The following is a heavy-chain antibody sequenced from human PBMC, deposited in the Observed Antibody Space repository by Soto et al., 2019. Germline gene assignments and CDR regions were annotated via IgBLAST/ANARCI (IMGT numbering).Heavy chain of an antibody. J-gene: IGHJ4*02. V-gene: IGHV3-11*05. CDR3: VRETAYYFDY. Sequence: QVQLVESGGGLVKPGGSLRLSCAASGFTFSGYYMSWIRQAPGKGLECISDVSSSGDRTKYADSVKGRFTISRDNAKKSLYLQMNSLRAEDTAVYYCVRETAYYFDYWGQGTLVTVSS. CDR2: VSSSGDRT. D-gene: IGHD1-1*01. CDR1: GFTFSGYY.